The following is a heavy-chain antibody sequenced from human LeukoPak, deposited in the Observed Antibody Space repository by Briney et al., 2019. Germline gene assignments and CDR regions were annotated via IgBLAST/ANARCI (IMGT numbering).Heavy chain of an antibody. J-gene: IGHJ4*02. D-gene: IGHD5-18*01. CDR3: ARRRYNYDY. Sequence: SGTLSLTCTVSGGSISSYYWSWIRQPPGKRLGWIGYIYYSGNTIYNPSLKSRVTISIDTSKNQFSLKLSSVTAADTAVYYCARRRYNYDYWGQGTLVTVSS. V-gene: IGHV4-59*01. CDR2: IYYSGNT. CDR1: GGSISSYY.